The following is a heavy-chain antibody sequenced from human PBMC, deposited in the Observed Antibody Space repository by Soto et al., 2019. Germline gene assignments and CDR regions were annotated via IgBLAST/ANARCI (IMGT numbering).Heavy chain of an antibody. CDR3: ARSVDP. CDR2: IFYSGTT. Sequence: QVQLQESGPGLVKPSQTLSLTCTVSGGSISRGGYYWNWIRQHPGKGLEWIGYIFYSGTTYYNPSLXSXFTISVDTSKNQFSLKLSSVTAADTAVYYCARSVDPWGPGTLVTVSS. V-gene: IGHV4-31*03. CDR1: GGSISRGGYY. J-gene: IGHJ5*02.